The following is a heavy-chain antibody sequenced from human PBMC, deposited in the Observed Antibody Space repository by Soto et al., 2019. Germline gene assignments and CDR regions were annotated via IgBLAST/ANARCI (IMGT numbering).Heavy chain of an antibody. CDR1: GFTVSSNY. CDR3: ARSLVAKRDYYYYGIDV. D-gene: IGHD2-8*02. J-gene: IGHJ6*02. CDR2: IYSGGST. Sequence: EVQLVESGGGLVQPGGSLRLSCAASGFTVSSNYMSWVRQAPGKGLEWVSVIYSGGSTYYADHVKGRFTISRHNSKNTLYLHMNSLRAEDTAVYYCARSLVAKRDYYYYGIDVWGQGTTVTVSS. V-gene: IGHV3-53*04.